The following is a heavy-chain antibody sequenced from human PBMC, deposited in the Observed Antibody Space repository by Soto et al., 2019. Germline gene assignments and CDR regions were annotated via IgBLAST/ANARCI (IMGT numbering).Heavy chain of an antibody. D-gene: IGHD2-15*01. CDR2: INHSGST. V-gene: IGHV4-34*01. CDR1: GGSFSGYY. CDR3: ARGSNFVVVVAATNWFDP. J-gene: IGHJ5*02. Sequence: QVQLQQWGAGLLKPSETLSLTCAVYGGSFSGYYWTWIRQPPGKGLEWIGEINHSGSTNYNPSLKSRVTISVDTSKNQFSLKLSSVTAAVTAVYYCARGSNFVVVVAATNWFDPWGQGTLVTVSS.